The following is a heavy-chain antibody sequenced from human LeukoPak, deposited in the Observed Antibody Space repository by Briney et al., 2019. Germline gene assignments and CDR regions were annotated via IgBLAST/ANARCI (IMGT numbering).Heavy chain of an antibody. J-gene: IGHJ4*02. CDR2: IKQDGSEK. CDR3: ARDRGSQDY. V-gene: IGHV3-7*05. CDR1: GFTFDDYG. Sequence: GGSLRLSCAASGFTFDDYGMNWVRQAPGKGLEWVANIKQDGSEKYYVDSVKGRFTISRDNAKNSLYLQMNSLRAEDTAVYYCARDRGSQDYWGQGTLVTVSS. D-gene: IGHD3-10*01.